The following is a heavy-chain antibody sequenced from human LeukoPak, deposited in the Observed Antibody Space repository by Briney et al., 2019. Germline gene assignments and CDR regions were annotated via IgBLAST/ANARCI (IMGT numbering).Heavy chain of an antibody. V-gene: IGHV3-11*04. CDR3: ASGSYGSGFYYFYYMDV. Sequence: GGSLRLSCAASGITFSDHYMSWIRQAPGKGLEWLSYISSGGDSIYYADSVKGRFTISRDNAKNSVSLQMNSLRAEDTAVYYCASGSYGSGFYYFYYMDVWGKGTTVTVSS. J-gene: IGHJ6*03. CDR1: GITFSDHY. D-gene: IGHD3-10*01. CDR2: ISSGGDSI.